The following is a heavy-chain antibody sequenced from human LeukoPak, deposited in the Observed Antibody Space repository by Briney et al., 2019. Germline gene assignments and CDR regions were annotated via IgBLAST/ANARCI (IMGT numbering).Heavy chain of an antibody. V-gene: IGHV3-23*01. CDR2: ISGSGGST. J-gene: IGHJ4*02. CDR3: AKDPVRVYSIHYFDY. D-gene: IGHD4-11*01. CDR1: GGSISSSSYY. Sequence: ETLSLTCTVSGGSISSSSYYWGWVRQAPGKGLEWVSAISGSGGSTYYADSVKGRFTISRDNSKNTLYLQMNSLRAEDTAVYYCAKDPVRVYSIHYFDYWGQGTLVTVSS.